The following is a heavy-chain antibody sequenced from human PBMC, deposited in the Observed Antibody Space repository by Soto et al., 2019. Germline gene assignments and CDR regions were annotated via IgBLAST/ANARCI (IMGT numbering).Heavy chain of an antibody. CDR1: GFGFTFSTSA. CDR2: INGSGSST. Sequence: GGSLRLSCAASGFGFTFSTSAMIWVRQAPGKGLVWVSSINGSGSSTSYADSVKGRFTISRDNAKNTLYLQMNSLRAEDTAVYYCARVDFDWLLVKGAIDYWGQGTLVTVSS. CDR3: ARVDFDWLLVKGAIDY. J-gene: IGHJ4*02. V-gene: IGHV3-74*01. D-gene: IGHD3-9*01.